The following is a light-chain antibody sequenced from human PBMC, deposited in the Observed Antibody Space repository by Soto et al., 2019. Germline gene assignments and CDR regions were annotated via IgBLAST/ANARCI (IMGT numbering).Light chain of an antibody. Sequence: EIVLTQSPGTLSLSPGERATLSCRASQSVASSYLAWYQQRAGQPPGLLLYRPFNRATCIPDRFSGSGSGTDFTFTTSRLKPKDFEVHSFKQVCSSPLACGGGTYVDIX. CDR3: KQVCSSPLA. CDR1: QSVASSY. CDR2: RPF. J-gene: IGKJ4*01. V-gene: IGKV3-20*01.